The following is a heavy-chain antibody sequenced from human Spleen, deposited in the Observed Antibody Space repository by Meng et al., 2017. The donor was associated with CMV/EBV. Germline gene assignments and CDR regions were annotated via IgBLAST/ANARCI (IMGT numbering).Heavy chain of an antibody. J-gene: IGHJ3*01. CDR1: GYTFINYG. D-gene: IGHD1-26*01. Sequence: ASVKVSCKASGYTFINYGVTWVRQAPGQGLEWMGLISAHDGNTNYAPKFQGRLTMTTDTSATTAYMELRSLRSDDTAVYYCVRDVIAKPTVGGTPDDAFDLWGQGTMVTVSS. CDR3: VRDVIAKPTVGGTPDDAFDL. CDR2: ISAHDGNT. V-gene: IGHV1-18*04.